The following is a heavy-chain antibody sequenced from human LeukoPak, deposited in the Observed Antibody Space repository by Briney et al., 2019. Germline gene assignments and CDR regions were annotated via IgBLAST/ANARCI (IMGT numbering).Heavy chain of an antibody. D-gene: IGHD3-22*01. V-gene: IGHV4-38-2*01. CDR1: GYSISSGYC. Sequence: SETLSLTCAVSGYSISSGYCWGWIRQPPGKGLEWIGSIYHSGSTYYNPSLKSRVTISVDTSKNQFSLKLSSGTAADTAVYYCARHRRYDSPWFDPWGRGTLVTVSS. CDR2: IYHSGST. CDR3: ARHRRYDSPWFDP. J-gene: IGHJ5*02.